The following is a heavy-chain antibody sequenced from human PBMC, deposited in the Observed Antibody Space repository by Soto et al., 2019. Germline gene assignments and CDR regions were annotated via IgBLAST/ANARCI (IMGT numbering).Heavy chain of an antibody. CDR2: ISYDGSNK. D-gene: IGHD2-15*01. J-gene: IGHJ3*02. Sequence: QVQLVESGGGVVQPGRSLRLSCAASGFTFSSYAMHWVRQAPGKGLEWVAVISYDGSNKYYADSVKGRFTISRDNSKNTVDLQINSLRAEDTAVYYCARDRICSGGSCSYEAFGIWGQGTMVTVSS. CDR1: GFTFSSYA. V-gene: IGHV3-30-3*01. CDR3: ARDRICSGGSCSYEAFGI.